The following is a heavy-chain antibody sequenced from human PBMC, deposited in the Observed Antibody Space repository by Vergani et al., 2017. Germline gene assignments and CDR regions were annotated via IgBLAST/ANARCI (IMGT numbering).Heavy chain of an antibody. CDR3: ARGAYDYVWGSYTYFDY. D-gene: IGHD3-16*01. J-gene: IGHJ4*02. CDR2: IYYSGIT. Sequence: QVQLQESGPGLVKPSQTLSLTCTVSGGSISSGGYYWSWIRQPPGKGLEWIGYIYYSGITYYNPSLKSRVTISVDKYKNQVSLKLGSVTAADTALYYCARGAYDYVWGSYTYFDYWGQGTLVTVSS. CDR1: GGSISSGGYY. V-gene: IGHV4-31*03.